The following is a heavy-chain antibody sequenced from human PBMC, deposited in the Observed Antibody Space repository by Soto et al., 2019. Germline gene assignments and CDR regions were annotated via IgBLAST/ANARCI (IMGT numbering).Heavy chain of an antibody. CDR3: ATADITTQGFDY. J-gene: IGHJ4*02. CDR2: ISSYGGST. D-gene: IGHD5-12*01. V-gene: IGHV3-64*01. CDR1: GFTFSSYA. Sequence: GGSLRLSCAASGFTFSSYAMHWVRQAPGKGLEYVSAISSYGGSTYYANSVKGRFTISRDNSKNTLYLQMGSLRAEDMAVYYCATADITTQGFDYWGQGTLVTVSS.